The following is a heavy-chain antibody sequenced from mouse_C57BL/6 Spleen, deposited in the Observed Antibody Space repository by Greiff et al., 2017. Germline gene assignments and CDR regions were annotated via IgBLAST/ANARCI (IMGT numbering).Heavy chain of an antibody. CDR3: ARGYDYDEGYDYAMGY. V-gene: IGHV1-82*01. D-gene: IGHD2-4*01. J-gene: IGHJ4*01. CDR2: IYPGDGDT. CDR1: GYAFSSSW. Sequence: VQLQQSGPELVKPGASVKISCKASGYAFSSSWMNWVKQRPGKGLEWIGRIYPGDGDTNYNGKFKGKAPLTADKSSSTAYMQLSSLTSEDSAVYFGARGYDYDEGYDYAMGYWGQGTSVTVSS.